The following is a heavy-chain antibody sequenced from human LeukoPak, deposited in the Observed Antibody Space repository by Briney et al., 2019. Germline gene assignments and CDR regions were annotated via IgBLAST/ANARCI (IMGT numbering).Heavy chain of an antibody. D-gene: IGHD2/OR15-2a*01. CDR2: ITRSGSNL. CDR3: AKNFAP. V-gene: IGHV3-21*01. Sequence: GGSLRLSCVASGFTFTSSDFNWIRQAPGKGLEWLSTITRSGSNLYYADSVKGRFTTSRDDAKDSVYLQMESLRVEDTAIYYCAKNFAPGGQGTLVTV. J-gene: IGHJ5*02. CDR1: GFTFTSSD.